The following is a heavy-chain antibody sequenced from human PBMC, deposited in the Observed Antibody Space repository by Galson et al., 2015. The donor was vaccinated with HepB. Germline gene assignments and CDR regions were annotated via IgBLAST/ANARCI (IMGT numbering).Heavy chain of an antibody. Sequence: SLRLSCAASGFTFRTYWMHWVRHAPGKGLVWVSHINSDGYTTDYADSVKGRFTISRDNAKNTLYVQMNSLRAEDTAVYYCATGTGYNALVIWGQGTMVTVSS. CDR2: INSDGYTT. CDR3: ATGTGYNALVI. V-gene: IGHV3-74*01. D-gene: IGHD3-9*01. J-gene: IGHJ3*02. CDR1: GFTFRTYW.